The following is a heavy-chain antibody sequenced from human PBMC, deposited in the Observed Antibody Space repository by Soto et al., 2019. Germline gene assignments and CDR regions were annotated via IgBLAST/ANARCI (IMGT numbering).Heavy chain of an antibody. CDR3: AHKGPEDWPLDY. CDR2: IYWDDSK. Sequence: QITLKESGPTLVRPTQTLTLTCAFSGFSLSTSGVGVGWIRQPPGKALEWLAVIYWDDSKHYSPSLRSRLTINKDTSKNQVVLTMTNRDPMDTGTYYCAHKGPEDWPLDYWGQGTLVTVSS. D-gene: IGHD3-9*01. CDR1: GFSLSTSGVG. V-gene: IGHV2-5*02. J-gene: IGHJ4*02.